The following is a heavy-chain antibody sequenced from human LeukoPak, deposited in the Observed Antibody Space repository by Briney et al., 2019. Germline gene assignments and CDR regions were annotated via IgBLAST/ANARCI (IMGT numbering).Heavy chain of an antibody. V-gene: IGHV1-2*02. J-gene: IGHJ5*02. CDR3: ARDKGGYSLNWFDP. CDR1: GYTFTCYY. Sequence: ASVKVSCKASGYTFTCYYMRWVRQAPGQGLEWMGWINPNSGGTNYAQKFQGRVTMTRDTSISTAYMELSRLRSDDTAVYYCARDKGGYSLNWFDPWGQGTLVTVSS. D-gene: IGHD5-18*01. CDR2: INPNSGGT.